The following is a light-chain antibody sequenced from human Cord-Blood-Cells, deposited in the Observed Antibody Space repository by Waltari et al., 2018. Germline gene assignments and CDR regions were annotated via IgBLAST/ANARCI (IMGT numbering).Light chain of an antibody. CDR1: QSVSRY. V-gene: IGKV3-11*01. J-gene: IGKJ4*01. CDR3: QQRSNWPLT. CDR2: DAS. Sequence: IMLTQSPATLSLSPGESATLSCRASQSVSRYLAWYQQKPGQAPRLLIYDASNRATGIPARFSGSGSGTDFTLTISSLEPEDFAVYYCQQRSNWPLTFGGGTKVEIK.